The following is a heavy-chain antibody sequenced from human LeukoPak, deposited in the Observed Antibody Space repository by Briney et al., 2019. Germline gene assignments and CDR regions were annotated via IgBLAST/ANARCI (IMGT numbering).Heavy chain of an antibody. V-gene: IGHV3-21*01. CDR1: GFTFSSYS. CDR3: VRASTTVPNLLDY. Sequence: GGSLRLSCAASGFTFSSYSMNWVRQAPGKGLEWVSSISSSSSYIYYADSVKGRFTISRDNSKNTLYLQTSSLGADDTAVYYCVRASTTVPNLLDYWGQGALVSVSS. D-gene: IGHD4-17*01. J-gene: IGHJ4*02. CDR2: ISSSSSYI.